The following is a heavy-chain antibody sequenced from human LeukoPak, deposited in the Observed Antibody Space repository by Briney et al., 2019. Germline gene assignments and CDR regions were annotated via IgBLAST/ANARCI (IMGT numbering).Heavy chain of an antibody. J-gene: IGHJ4*02. D-gene: IGHD3-22*01. CDR2: IWYDGSNK. V-gene: IGHV3-33*06. CDR3: AKLNAYYYDSSGYYYFDY. CDR1: GFTFSSYG. Sequence: AGGSLRLSCAASGFTFSSYGMHWVRQAPGKGLEWVAVIWYDGSNKYYADSVKGRFTISRDNSKNTLYLQMNSLRAEDTAVYYCAKLNAYYYDSSGYYYFDYWGQGTLVTVSS.